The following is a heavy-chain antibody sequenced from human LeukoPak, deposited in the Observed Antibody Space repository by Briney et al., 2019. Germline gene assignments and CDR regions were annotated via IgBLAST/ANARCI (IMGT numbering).Heavy chain of an antibody. Sequence: ASVTVSCKASEYTFTSYDIYWVRQAPGQGLGWLGWMNPNSGNTGYAQKFQGRVTMTRVTSISTAYMELNNLTSEDTAVYYCARGSWGEIAGRKSFEFWGQGSLVTVSS. CDR2: MNPNSGNT. J-gene: IGHJ4*02. CDR1: EYTFTSYD. CDR3: ARGSWGEIAGRKSFEF. V-gene: IGHV1-8*01. D-gene: IGHD6-6*01.